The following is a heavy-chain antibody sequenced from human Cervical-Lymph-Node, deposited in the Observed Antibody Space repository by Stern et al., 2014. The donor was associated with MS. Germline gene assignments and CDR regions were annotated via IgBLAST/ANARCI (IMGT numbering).Heavy chain of an antibody. V-gene: IGHV1-69*01. D-gene: IGHD3-3*01. CDR2: IIPLFGTP. CDR3: VQSTIFGLPYNPIFDY. CDR1: GGTFRHYA. J-gene: IGHJ4*02. Sequence: QVQLVQSGAEVKKSGSSVKVSCKASGGTFRHYAFRWVRQAPGQGLEWMGGIIPLFGTPNYAQRFQGRVTVAADESTSAAYMEMNSLTSEDTAIYYCVQSTIFGLPYNPIFDYWGQGTLVTVSS.